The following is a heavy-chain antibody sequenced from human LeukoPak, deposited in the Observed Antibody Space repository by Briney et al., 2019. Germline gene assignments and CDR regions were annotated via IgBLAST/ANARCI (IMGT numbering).Heavy chain of an antibody. Sequence: ASVTVSCKASGYTFTCYYMHWVRQAPGQGLEWMGWINPNSGGTNYEQKFQGRVTMTRDTSISTAYMELSRLRSDDTAVYYCARELLQENFDYWGQGTLVTVSS. CDR1: GYTFTCYY. D-gene: IGHD1-26*01. CDR2: INPNSGGT. V-gene: IGHV1-2*02. CDR3: ARELLQENFDY. J-gene: IGHJ4*02.